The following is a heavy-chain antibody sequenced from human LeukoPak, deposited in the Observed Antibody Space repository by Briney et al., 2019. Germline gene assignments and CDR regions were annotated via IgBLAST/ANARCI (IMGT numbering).Heavy chain of an antibody. CDR2: INGDGSVT. D-gene: IGHD2-2*01. Sequence: GGSLRLSCAASGITFSSNWMHWVRQAPGKGLVWVSRINGDGSVTNYADSVRGRFTISRDNAKNTLYLQMNSLRAEDTAVYYCGSSSSTCCDYWGQGALVTVSS. V-gene: IGHV3-74*01. J-gene: IGHJ4*02. CDR1: GITFSSNW. CDR3: GSSSSTCCDY.